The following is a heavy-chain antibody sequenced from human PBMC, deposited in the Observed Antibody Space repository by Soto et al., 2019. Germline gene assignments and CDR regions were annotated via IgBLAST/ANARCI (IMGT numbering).Heavy chain of an antibody. V-gene: IGHV4-4*02. Sequence: QVQLQESGPGLVKPSGTLSLTCAVSSGSITSSNWWSWVRQPPGKGLEWIGEIYHSGSANYNPSLKSRVTISVDKSKNVFSLKLSSVTAADTAMYYCAGGAVAGTSPAYWGQGTLVTVSS. J-gene: IGHJ4*02. CDR1: SGSITSSNW. CDR2: IYHSGSA. D-gene: IGHD6-19*01. CDR3: AGGAVAGTSPAY.